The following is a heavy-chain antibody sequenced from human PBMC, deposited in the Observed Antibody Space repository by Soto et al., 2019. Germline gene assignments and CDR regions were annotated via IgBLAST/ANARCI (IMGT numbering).Heavy chain of an antibody. J-gene: IGHJ5*02. CDR3: ARQRTSGPMGWFDP. CDR2: IYYSGST. V-gene: IGHV4-59*08. CDR1: GGSISSYY. D-gene: IGHD3-10*01. Sequence: SETLSLTCTVSGGSISSYYWSWIRQPPGKGLEWIGYIYYSGSTNYNPSLKSRVTISVDTSKNQFSLKLSSVTAADTAVYYCARQRTSGPMGWFDPWGQGTLVTVSS.